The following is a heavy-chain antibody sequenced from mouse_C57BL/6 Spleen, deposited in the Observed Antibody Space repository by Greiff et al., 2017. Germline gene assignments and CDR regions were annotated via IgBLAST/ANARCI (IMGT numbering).Heavy chain of an antibody. CDR1: GYTFPSYW. V-gene: IGHV1-69*01. Sequence: VKLQQPGAELVMPGASVKLSCKASGYTFPSYWMHWVKQRPGQGLEWIGEIDPSDSYTNYNQKFKGKSTLTVDKSSSTAYMQLSSLTSEDSAVYYCARGRHYAMDYWGQGTSVTVSS. J-gene: IGHJ4*01. CDR3: ARGRHYAMDY. CDR2: IDPSDSYT.